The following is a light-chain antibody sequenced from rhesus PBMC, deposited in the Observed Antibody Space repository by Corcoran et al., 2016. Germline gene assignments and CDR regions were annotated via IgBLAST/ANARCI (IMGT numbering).Light chain of an antibody. CDR2: APS. CDR1: QDITTA. CDR3: QQGYSTPLT. V-gene: IGKV1-33*02. Sequence: DIQMSQSPSSLSASVGDKVTITCRASQDITTALAWYQQKPGKAPKLLVYAPSPLETGVPSRFSGTGSGTDLSLTISNLQPDGFATYYCQQGYSTPLTFGGGTKVDLK. J-gene: IGKJ4*01.